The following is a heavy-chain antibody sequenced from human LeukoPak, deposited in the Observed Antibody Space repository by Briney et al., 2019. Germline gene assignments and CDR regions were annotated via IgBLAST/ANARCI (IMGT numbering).Heavy chain of an antibody. CDR1: GYTFTSYG. J-gene: IGHJ1*01. V-gene: IGHV1-18*01. D-gene: IGHD2-2*01. CDR2: ISAYNGNT. Sequence: ASVKVSCKASGYTFTSYGISWVRQAPGQGLEWMGWISAYNGNTNYAQKLQGRVTMTTDTSTSTAYMELRSLRSDDTAVYYCARDRGGRYCSSTSCAMLDFQHWGQGTLVTVSS. CDR3: ARDRGGRYCSSTSCAMLDFQH.